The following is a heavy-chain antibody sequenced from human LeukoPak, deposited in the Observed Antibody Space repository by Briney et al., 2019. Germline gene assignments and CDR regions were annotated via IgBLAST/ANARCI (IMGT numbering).Heavy chain of an antibody. D-gene: IGHD3-22*01. CDR2: IVVCSGST. CDR1: GFTFTSPA. J-gene: IGHJ4*02. V-gene: IGHV1-58*02. CDR3: AAGTYYYDSSGYDY. Sequence: AVKVTCKSSGFTFTSPAMQGVGPARGQRLEWIGLIVVCSGSTKYAQKSQERVSITRNMSTSTPYMELSSPRSEDPALYYCAAGTYYYDSSGYDYWGQGTLVTVSS.